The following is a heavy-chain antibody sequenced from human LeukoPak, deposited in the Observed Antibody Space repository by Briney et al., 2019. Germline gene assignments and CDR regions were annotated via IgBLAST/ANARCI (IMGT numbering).Heavy chain of an antibody. CDR1: GFTFSSYW. CDR2: LKEDGSEK. D-gene: IGHD6-13*01. CDR3: ATGGSWFIS. V-gene: IGHV3-7*01. J-gene: IGHJ5*02. Sequence: GGSLRLSCAASGFTFSSYWMNWVRQAPGKGLEWVARLKEDGSEKDYVDSVKGRFTISRDNAKNSLYLQMNSLRAEDTAVYYCATGGSWFISWGQGTQVTVSS.